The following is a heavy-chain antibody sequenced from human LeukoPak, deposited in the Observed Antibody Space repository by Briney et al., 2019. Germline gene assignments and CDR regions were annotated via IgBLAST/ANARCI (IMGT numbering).Heavy chain of an antibody. V-gene: IGHV1-46*01. CDR3: ARATSSSDDY. Sequence: ASVKVSCKASGYTFTSYYMHWVRQAPGQGLEWMGIINPSGGSTSYAQKFQGRVTITADESTSTAYMELRSLRSEDTAMYYCARATSSSDDYWGQGTLVAVSS. J-gene: IGHJ4*02. CDR2: INPSGGST. CDR1: GYTFTSYY. D-gene: IGHD6-6*01.